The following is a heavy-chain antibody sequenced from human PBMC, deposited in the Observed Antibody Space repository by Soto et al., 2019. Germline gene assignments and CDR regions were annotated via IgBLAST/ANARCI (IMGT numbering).Heavy chain of an antibody. CDR1: GFPFSRYG. J-gene: IGHJ4*02. D-gene: IGHD6-19*01. Sequence: VGSLRLSFEASGFPFSRYGMHWVRQAPGMGLEWVAVISWDGLAQYYGDSVRGRFTISRDNSQSTLYLQMNSLRTEDTAIYYCAKESRQVGGNNSFEVWGQGGLVTVAS. CDR3: AKESRQVGGNNSFEV. CDR2: ISWDGLAQ. V-gene: IGHV3-30*18.